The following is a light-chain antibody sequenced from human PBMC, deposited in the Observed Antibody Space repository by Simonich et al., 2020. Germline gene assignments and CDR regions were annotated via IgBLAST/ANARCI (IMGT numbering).Light chain of an antibody. CDR1: QSVLYSSNNKNY. CDR3: QQYYSTPYT. V-gene: IGKV4-1*01. J-gene: IGKJ2*01. CDR2: WAS. Sequence: DIVMTQSPDSLAVALGERATINCKSSQSVLYSSNNKNYLAWYQQTPGQPPKLLIYWASTRESVVPDRVSGSGSGTDFTLTISSLQAEDVAVYYCQQYYSTPYTFGQGTKLEIK.